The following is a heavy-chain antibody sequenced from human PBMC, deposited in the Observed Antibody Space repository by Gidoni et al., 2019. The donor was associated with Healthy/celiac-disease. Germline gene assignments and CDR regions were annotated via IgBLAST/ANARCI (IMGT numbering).Heavy chain of an antibody. Sequence: QVQLVQSGAEVKKPGASVKVSCKASGYTFTAYYMHWVRQDPGQGLEWMGWINPNSGGTNYAQKFQGWVTMTRDTSISTAYMELSRLRSDDTAVYYCAREGYYYGSGRYGMDVWGQGTTVTVSS. J-gene: IGHJ6*02. CDR3: AREGYYYGSGRYGMDV. D-gene: IGHD3-10*01. CDR2: INPNSGGT. V-gene: IGHV1-2*04. CDR1: GYTFTAYY.